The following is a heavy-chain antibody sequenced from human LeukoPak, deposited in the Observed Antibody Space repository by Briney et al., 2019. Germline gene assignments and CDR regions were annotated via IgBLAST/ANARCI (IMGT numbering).Heavy chain of an antibody. D-gene: IGHD2-2*01. Sequence: GGSLRLSCAASGFTFSSYSMNRVRQAPGKGLEWVSSISSSSSYIYYADSVKGRFTISRDNAKNSLYLQMNSLRAEDTAVYYCASLDDIVVVPAAIREFDPWGQGTLVTVSS. V-gene: IGHV3-21*01. CDR2: ISSSSSYI. CDR3: ASLDDIVVVPAAIREFDP. CDR1: GFTFSSYS. J-gene: IGHJ5*02.